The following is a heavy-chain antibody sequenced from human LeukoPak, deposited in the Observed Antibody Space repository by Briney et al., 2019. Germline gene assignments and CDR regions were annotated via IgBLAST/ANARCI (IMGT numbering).Heavy chain of an antibody. D-gene: IGHD3-10*01. V-gene: IGHV3-7*01. CDR1: GFTFTTYW. CDR3: ARPLLYYYGSETYFWFDL. J-gene: IGHJ5*02. Sequence: GGSLRLSCAASGFTFTTYWMGWVRQAPGKGLEWVASIKQDGSEKYYVDSVKGRFTISRDSAANTVYLQMKSLKGEDTAFYYCARPLLYYYGSETYFWFDLWGQGTLVTVSS. CDR2: IKQDGSEK.